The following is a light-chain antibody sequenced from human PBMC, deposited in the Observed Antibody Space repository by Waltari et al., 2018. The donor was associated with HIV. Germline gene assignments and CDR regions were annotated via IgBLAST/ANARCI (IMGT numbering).Light chain of an antibody. CDR3: QSAGSSGTSVI. CDR1: KLGNEY. Sequence: SYVLTQPPSVSVSPGQTASITCSGDKLGNEYTFWYQQRPGQTPVLIMYQDPKLPSGMPDGCSVSGAGNTATLTISGAVAMDEADYFCQSAGSSGTSVIFGGGTTLTVL. V-gene: IGLV3-1*01. J-gene: IGLJ2*01. CDR2: QDP.